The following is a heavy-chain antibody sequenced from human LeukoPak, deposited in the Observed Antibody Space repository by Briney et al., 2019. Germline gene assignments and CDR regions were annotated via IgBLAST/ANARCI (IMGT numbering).Heavy chain of an antibody. CDR2: INHSRST. J-gene: IGHJ4*02. CDR1: GGSLSGYY. V-gene: IGHV4-34*01. Sequence: SETLSLTCAVYGGSLSGYYWSWLRQPPGKGLEWVGEINHSRSTNYNPSLKSRVTISVDTSKNQLSPKLSSMTAADTAVYYCARQWLVSPLFDYWGQGTLVTVSS. D-gene: IGHD6-19*01. CDR3: ARQWLVSPLFDY.